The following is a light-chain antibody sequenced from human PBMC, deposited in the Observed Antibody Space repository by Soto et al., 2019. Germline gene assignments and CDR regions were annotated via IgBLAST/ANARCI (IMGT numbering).Light chain of an antibody. J-gene: IGKJ1*01. CDR1: QSVSNY. CDR3: HQRSNWPPWT. V-gene: IGKV3-11*01. CDR2: DAS. Sequence: EIVLTQSPATLSLSPGERATLSCRASQSVSNYLAWYQQKPGQAPRLLLYDASNRATGIPARFSGGGSGTDFTLTISSLEPEDFAVYYCHQRSNWPPWTFGQGTKVDIK.